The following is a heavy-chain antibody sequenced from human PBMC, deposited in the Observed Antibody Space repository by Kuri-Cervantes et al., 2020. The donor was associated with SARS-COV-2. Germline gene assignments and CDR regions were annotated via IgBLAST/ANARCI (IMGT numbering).Heavy chain of an antibody. CDR2: ISDGGGVT. CDR3: AKWGGRPYYYYGMDV. V-gene: IGHV3-23*01. CDR1: GFTFSSRA. J-gene: IGHJ6*02. D-gene: IGHD3-16*01. Sequence: GESLKISCAASGFTFSSRAMTWVRQAPGKGLEWVSGISDGGGVTYYADSVKGRFTISRDNSKNTLYLQMNSLRVEDAAVYYCAKWGGRPYYYYGMDVWGQGTTVTVSS.